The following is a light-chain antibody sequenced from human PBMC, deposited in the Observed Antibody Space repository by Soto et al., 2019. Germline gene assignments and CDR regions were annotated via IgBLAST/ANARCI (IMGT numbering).Light chain of an antibody. CDR3: HQFGSSPPRT. J-gene: IGKJ1*01. CDR2: GAS. V-gene: IGKV3-20*01. CDR1: QSVSSSS. Sequence: EIVLAQSPGTLSLSPGERATLSCRASQSVSSSSLAWYQHKSGQPPRLLIYGASSRATGIPDRFSGSGSGTDCTLTISRLEPEDFAVYYCHQFGSSPPRTFGQGTKVEIK.